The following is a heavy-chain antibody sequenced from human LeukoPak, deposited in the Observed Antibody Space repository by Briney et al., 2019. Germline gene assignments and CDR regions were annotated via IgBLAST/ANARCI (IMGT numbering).Heavy chain of an antibody. J-gene: IGHJ3*02. V-gene: IGHV3-30*04. Sequence: PGGSLRLSCAASGFSFNDFAMHWVRQAPGKGLEWVTLISHDESDKYYADSVKGRFTISRDSSKNTLYLQMNSLTAVDTAVYYCARDKPYYYDSSGAGAFDIWGQGTMVTVSS. CDR1: GFSFNDFA. D-gene: IGHD3-22*01. CDR2: ISHDESDK. CDR3: ARDKPYYYDSSGAGAFDI.